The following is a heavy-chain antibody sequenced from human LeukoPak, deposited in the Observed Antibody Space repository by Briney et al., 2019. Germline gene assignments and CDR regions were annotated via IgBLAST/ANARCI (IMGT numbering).Heavy chain of an antibody. CDR2: ISSSCSTI. CDR3: ARDMSYSGAFDY. J-gene: IGHJ4*02. CDR1: GFTFSSYE. Sequence: GGSLRLSCAASGFTFSSYEMNWVRQAPGKGLEWVSYISSSCSTIYYADSVKGRFTISRDNAKNSLYLQMNSLRAEDTAVYYCARDMSYSGAFDYWGQGTLVTVSS. V-gene: IGHV3-48*03. D-gene: IGHD1-26*01.